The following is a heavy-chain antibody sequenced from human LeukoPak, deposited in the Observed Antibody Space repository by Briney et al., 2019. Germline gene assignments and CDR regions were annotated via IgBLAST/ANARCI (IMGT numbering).Heavy chain of an antibody. J-gene: IGHJ4*02. CDR3: AKVSYCSSTSCHPADY. CDR2: LSGSGGGT. CDR1: GFTFSSYA. Sequence: GGSLRLSCAVSGFTFSSYAMSWVRQAPGKGLEWVSTLSGSGGGTYYADSVKGRFTISRDNSKNTLYLQMNSLRAEDTAVYYCAKVSYCSSTSCHPADYWGQGTLVTVSS. V-gene: IGHV3-23*01. D-gene: IGHD2-2*01.